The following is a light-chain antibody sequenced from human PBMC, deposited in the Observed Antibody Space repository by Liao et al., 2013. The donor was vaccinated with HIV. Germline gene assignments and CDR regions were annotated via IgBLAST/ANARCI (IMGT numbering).Light chain of an antibody. V-gene: IGLV3-21*01. CDR3: LAWDSSTVV. CDR1: NIGGKS. J-gene: IGLJ2*01. CDR2: YDS. Sequence: SYVLTQPPSVSVAPGKTAMITCGGDNIGGKSVHWYQQKAGQAPVLLISYDSDRPSGIPERFSGSNSGNTATLTISGTQPMDEADYYCLAWDSSTVVFGAGTKLTVL.